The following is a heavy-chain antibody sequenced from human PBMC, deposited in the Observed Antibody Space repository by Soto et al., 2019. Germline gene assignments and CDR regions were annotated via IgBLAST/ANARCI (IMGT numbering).Heavy chain of an antibody. CDR2: VYPNTGAT. Sequence: ASVKVSCKASGYRFTDKYIHWARQAPGQGLEWVGWVYPNTGATHYAQNFQGRLTMTSDTSISTAYMELSSLTADDTAVYYCARDENGNVFKIWGQGTMVTV. CDR1: GYRFTDKY. V-gene: IGHV1-2*02. J-gene: IGHJ3*02. D-gene: IGHD1-1*01. CDR3: ARDENGNVFKI.